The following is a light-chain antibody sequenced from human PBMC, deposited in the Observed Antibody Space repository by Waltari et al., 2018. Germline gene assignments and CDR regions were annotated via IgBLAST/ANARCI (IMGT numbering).Light chain of an antibody. V-gene: IGLV2-14*03. J-gene: IGLJ3*02. CDR1: SNDVGFSNS. CDR2: DVS. CDR3: SSESSDKVVL. Sequence: QSALTQPASVSGSPGQSVTISCTGTSNDVGFSNSVPWYQDHPGHGPKVIIYDVSDRPSGVSARFSGSKSGNTASLTISGLQAEDEADYYCSSESSDKVVLFGGGTKVTVL.